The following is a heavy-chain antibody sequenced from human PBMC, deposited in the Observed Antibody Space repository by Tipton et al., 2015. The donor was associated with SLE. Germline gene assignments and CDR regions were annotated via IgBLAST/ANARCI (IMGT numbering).Heavy chain of an antibody. CDR1: GGSISSSSYY. V-gene: IGHV4-39*07. CDR2: IYYSGST. Sequence: LRLSCTVSGGSISSSSYYWGWIRQPPGKGLEWIGSIYYSGSTYYNPSLKSRVTISVDTSKNQFSLKLSSVTAADTAVYYCARGGLEPPFRYYGMDVWGQGTTVTVSS. D-gene: IGHD1-1*01. CDR3: ARGGLEPPFRYYGMDV. J-gene: IGHJ6*02.